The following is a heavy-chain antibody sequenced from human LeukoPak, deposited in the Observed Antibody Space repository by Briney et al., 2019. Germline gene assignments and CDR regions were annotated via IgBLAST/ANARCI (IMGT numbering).Heavy chain of an antibody. CDR3: AKDSVDRYSSYNLGY. D-gene: IGHD6-13*01. J-gene: IGHJ4*02. V-gene: IGHV3-30*02. Sequence: GGSLRLSXAASGFTFSSYGMHWVRQAPGKGLEWVAFIRYDGSNKYYADSVKGRFTISGDNSKNTLYLQMNSLRAEDTAVYYCAKDSVDRYSSYNLGYWGQGTLVTVSS. CDR2: IRYDGSNK. CDR1: GFTFSSYG.